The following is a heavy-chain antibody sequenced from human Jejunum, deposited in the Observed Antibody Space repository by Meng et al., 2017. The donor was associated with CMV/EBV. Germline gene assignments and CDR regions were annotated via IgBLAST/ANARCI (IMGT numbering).Heavy chain of an antibody. D-gene: IGHD3-3*01. CDR1: GFTFTDYA. V-gene: IGHV3-66*02. Sequence: SGFTFTDYAMNWVRQAPGKGLEWVSLIYSGGGIYYADSVKGRFTISRDSSKNKVYLQMNSLRAEDTAVYYCAIDFWSGYYRYGLDVWGQGTTVTVSS. J-gene: IGHJ6*02. CDR3: AIDFWSGYYRYGLDV. CDR2: IYSGGGI.